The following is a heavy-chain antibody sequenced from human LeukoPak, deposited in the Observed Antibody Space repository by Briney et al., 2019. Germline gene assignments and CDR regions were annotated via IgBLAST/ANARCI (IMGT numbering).Heavy chain of an antibody. Sequence: PGGSLRPSCAASGFTFSTYSMNWVRQAPGKGLEWVSYISSSSSTIYYADSVKGRFTISRDNAKNSLYLQMNSLRAEDTAVYYCTTDLLLRRDAFDIWGRGTMVTVSS. CDR3: TTDLLLRRDAFDI. CDR2: ISSSSSTI. D-gene: IGHD3-22*01. V-gene: IGHV3-48*04. CDR1: GFTFSTYS. J-gene: IGHJ3*02.